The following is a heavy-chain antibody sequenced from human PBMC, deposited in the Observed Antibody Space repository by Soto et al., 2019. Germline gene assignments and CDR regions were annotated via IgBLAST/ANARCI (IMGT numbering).Heavy chain of an antibody. D-gene: IGHD3-3*02. Sequence: QVHLVQSGAEVRKPGASVKVSCKTSGYNFRSYGVSWVRQAPGQGFEWLGWISPYTDQTDYAQKFQGRLTLTTDTSTSTFYMDLRSLTSDDTAVYYCARYYHLGPRHGYGIDVWGQGATVIVSS. CDR2: ISPYTDQT. J-gene: IGHJ6*02. V-gene: IGHV1-18*01. CDR3: ARYYHLGPRHGYGIDV. CDR1: GYNFRSYG.